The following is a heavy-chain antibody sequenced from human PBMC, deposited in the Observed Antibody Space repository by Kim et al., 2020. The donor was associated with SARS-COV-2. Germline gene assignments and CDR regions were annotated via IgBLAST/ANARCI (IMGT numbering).Heavy chain of an antibody. V-gene: IGHV1-8*01. J-gene: IGHJ4*02. CDR2: GNT. Sequence: GNTGYAQKFQGRVTMTRNTYISTAYMGLSSLRSEDTAVYYCARDMTVFDYWGQGTLVTVSS. D-gene: IGHD4-17*01. CDR3: ARDMTVFDY.